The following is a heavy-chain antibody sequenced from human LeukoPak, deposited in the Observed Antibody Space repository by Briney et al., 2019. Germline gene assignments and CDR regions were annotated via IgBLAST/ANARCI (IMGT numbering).Heavy chain of an antibody. J-gene: IGHJ4*02. CDR3: MRTGWELLTT. CDR1: GASFESHY. CDR2: YFDTGST. Sequence: PSETLSLTCNVSGASFESHYWTWIRQTPDKRLEWIGYYFDTGSTDYNPSLKSRVTMSVDRSKNQFFSSLKSVTAADTAVYYCMRTGWELLTTWGPGTPVTVSS. V-gene: IGHV4-59*11. D-gene: IGHD4-23*01.